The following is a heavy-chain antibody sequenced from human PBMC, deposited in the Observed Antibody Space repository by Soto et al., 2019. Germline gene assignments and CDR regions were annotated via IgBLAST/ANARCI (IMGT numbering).Heavy chain of an antibody. CDR3: ARVRRSSGYYYGY. Sequence: GASVSVSCKASGYTFTIYYMQWVRQAHGQGLEWMGIINPIGGSTTYAQKFQGRVTMTRDTSTSTVYMELSSLRSEDTAVYYCARVRRSSGYYYGYWGQGTPVTVSS. D-gene: IGHD3-22*01. CDR2: INPIGGST. J-gene: IGHJ4*02. V-gene: IGHV1-46*01. CDR1: GYTFTIYY.